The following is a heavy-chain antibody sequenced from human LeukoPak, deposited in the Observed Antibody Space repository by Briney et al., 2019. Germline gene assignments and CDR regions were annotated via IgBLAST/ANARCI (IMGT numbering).Heavy chain of an antibody. J-gene: IGHJ4*02. Sequence: GASVKVSYKASGYTFSAYYIHWVRQAPGQGLEYMGCINPASGGTNYAENFQGRITMTADASITTAYMELSSLRSDDTAVFYCARSFKTGTNEGAAYWGQGTLVTVSS. V-gene: IGHV1-2*02. CDR3: ARSFKTGTNEGAAY. CDR1: GYTFSAYY. CDR2: INPASGGT. D-gene: IGHD1-7*01.